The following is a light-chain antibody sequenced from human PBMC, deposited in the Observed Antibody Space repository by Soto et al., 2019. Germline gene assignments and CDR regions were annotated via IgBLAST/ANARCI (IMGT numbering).Light chain of an antibody. CDR1: SSDVGGYHY. J-gene: IGLJ1*01. CDR3: SSYAGSNNFV. V-gene: IGLV2-8*01. CDR2: EVS. Sequence: QSARTQPPSASGSPGQSVTISCTGTSSDVGGYHYVSWYQQHPGKAPKLMIYEVSKRPSGVPDRFSGSKSGNTASLTVSGLQAEDEADYYCSSYAGSNNFVFGTGTKVTVL.